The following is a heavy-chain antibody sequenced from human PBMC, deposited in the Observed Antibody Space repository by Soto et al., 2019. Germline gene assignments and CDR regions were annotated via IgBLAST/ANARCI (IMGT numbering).Heavy chain of an antibody. V-gene: IGHV4-34*01. D-gene: IGHD2-15*01. CDR1: GGSFSGYY. CDR3: ARGRVYCSGGSCYWRFDY. CDR2: INHSGST. Sequence: SETLSLTCAFYGGSFSGYYWSWIRQPPGKGLEWIGEINHSGSTNYNPSLESRVTMSVDTSKNQFSLKLSSVTAADTAVYYCARGRVYCSGGSCYWRFDYWGQGTLVTVS. J-gene: IGHJ4*02.